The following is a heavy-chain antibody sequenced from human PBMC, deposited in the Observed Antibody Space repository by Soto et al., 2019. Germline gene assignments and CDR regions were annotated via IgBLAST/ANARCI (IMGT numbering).Heavy chain of an antibody. CDR1: GGTFSSYG. V-gene: IGHV1-69*01. Sequence: QVQLVQSGAEVKKPGSSVKVSCKASGGTFSSYGISWVRQAPGQGLEWMGGIIPIFGTANYAQKFQGRVTITADESTSTAYIELSSLRSEDTAVYYCTRERSPLSDMVATNDAFDIWGQGTMVTVSS. CDR3: TRERSPLSDMVATNDAFDI. D-gene: IGHD5-12*01. J-gene: IGHJ3*02. CDR2: IIPIFGTA.